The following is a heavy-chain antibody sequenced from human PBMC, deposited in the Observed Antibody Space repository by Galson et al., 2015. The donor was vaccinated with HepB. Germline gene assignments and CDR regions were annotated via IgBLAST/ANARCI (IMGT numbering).Heavy chain of an antibody. CDR1: GFTFSSYA. V-gene: IGHV3-23*01. CDR2: ISGSGGST. CDR3: AKNGLQLWDIVVVPAADFDY. Sequence: SLRLSCAASGFTFSSYAMSWVRQAPGKGLEWVSAISGSGGSTYYADSVKGRFTISRDNSKNTLYLQMNSLRAEDTAVYYCAKNGLQLWDIVVVPAADFDYWGQGTLVTVSS. J-gene: IGHJ4*02. D-gene: IGHD2-2*01.